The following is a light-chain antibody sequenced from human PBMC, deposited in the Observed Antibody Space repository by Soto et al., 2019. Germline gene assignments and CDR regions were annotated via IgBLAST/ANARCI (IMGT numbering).Light chain of an antibody. CDR2: DVS. J-gene: IGLJ1*01. Sequence: CTGTSSDVGRYNSVCWYQQHPGKVPTLIIXDVSKRSSGVPDRFSGSKSGNTASLTISGLQAEDEADYYCCSYADTFYVFGTGTKLTVL. CDR3: CSYADTFYV. CDR1: SSDVGRYNS. V-gene: IGLV2-11*01.